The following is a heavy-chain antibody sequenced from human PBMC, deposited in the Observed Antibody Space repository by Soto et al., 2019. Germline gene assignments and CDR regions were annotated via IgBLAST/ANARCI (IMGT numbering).Heavy chain of an antibody. CDR2: IYYSGST. D-gene: IGHD3-16*01. CDR3: ARLGGAHYYGMDV. J-gene: IGHJ6*02. CDR1: GGSISSGGYY. V-gene: IGHV4-31*03. Sequence: SETLSLTCTVSGGSISSGGYYWSWIRQHPGKGLEWIGYIYYSGSTYYNPSLKSRVTISVDTSKNQFSLKLSSVTAADTAVYYCARLGGAHYYGMDVWGQGTPVTVSS.